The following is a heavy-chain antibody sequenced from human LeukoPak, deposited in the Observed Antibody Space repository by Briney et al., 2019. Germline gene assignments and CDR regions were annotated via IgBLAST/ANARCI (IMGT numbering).Heavy chain of an antibody. J-gene: IGHJ4*02. V-gene: IGHV1-24*01. CDR1: GNTLTELS. CDR3: TTLTIVAVPAAMHAHCYFDY. CDR2: FDPEDGET. D-gene: IGHD2-2*01. Sequence: GASVKVSCKVSGNTLTELSMHWVRQAPGKGLEWMGGFDPEDGETIYAQKFQGRVTMTEDTSTDTAYMELSSLRSEDTAVYYCTTLTIVAVPAAMHAHCYFDYWGQGTLVTVSS.